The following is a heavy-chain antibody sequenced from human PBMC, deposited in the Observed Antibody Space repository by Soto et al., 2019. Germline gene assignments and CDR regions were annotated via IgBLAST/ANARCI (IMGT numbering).Heavy chain of an antibody. V-gene: IGHV1-69*06. CDR3: ARVMSYYCSGGSCYHNWLDP. D-gene: IGHD2-15*01. Sequence: SVKVSCKASGGTFSSYAISWVRQAPGQGLEWMGGIIPIFGTANYAQKFQGRVTITADKSTSTAYMELSSLRSEDTAVYYCARVMSYYCSGGSCYHNWLDPWGQGTLVTVS. J-gene: IGHJ5*02. CDR1: GGTFSSYA. CDR2: IIPIFGTA.